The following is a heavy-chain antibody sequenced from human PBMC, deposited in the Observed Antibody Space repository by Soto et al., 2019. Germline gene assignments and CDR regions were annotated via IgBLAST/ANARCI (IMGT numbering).Heavy chain of an antibody. J-gene: IGHJ4*02. CDR2: INPNNGDT. CDR1: GYSFAGYF. V-gene: IGHV1-2*02. D-gene: IGHD1-1*01. CDR3: AREPATAKPEGVDF. Sequence: SVKVSCKASGYSFAGYFVHWVRQAPGQGLEWMGWINPNNGDTNYSQKFQGRVSMTRDTPINTAYMELSSLTSDDTAVYYCAREPATAKPEGVDFWGQGTLVTVSS.